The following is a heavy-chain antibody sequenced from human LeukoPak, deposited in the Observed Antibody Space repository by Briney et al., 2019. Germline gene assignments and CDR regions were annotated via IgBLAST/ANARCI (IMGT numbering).Heavy chain of an antibody. CDR3: ARDHNWGLDY. Sequence: GGSLRLSCAASGFTFSTFSVNWVRQAPGKGLEWVSYISGSYAIYYADSVKGRFTISSDNAKNSLYLQMNSLTAEDTAVYYCARDHNWGLDYWGQGTLVTVSS. V-gene: IGHV3-48*04. D-gene: IGHD7-27*01. CDR2: ISGSYAI. CDR1: GFTFSTFS. J-gene: IGHJ4*02.